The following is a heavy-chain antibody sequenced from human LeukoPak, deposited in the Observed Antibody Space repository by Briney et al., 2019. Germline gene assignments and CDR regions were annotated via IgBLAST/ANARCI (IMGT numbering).Heavy chain of an antibody. D-gene: IGHD2-15*01. J-gene: IGHJ6*02. CDR2: ISGSSSDT. V-gene: IGHV3-11*06. CDR1: GVTFSDYY. CDR3: ARPCSGGSCWDV. Sequence: PGGSLRLSCAASGVTFSDYYMNWIRQPPGKGLEWISYISGSSSDTNYADSVKGRFTISRDNAKNSLYLQMHSLSAEDTAVDYCARPCSGGSCWDVWGQGTTVTVSS.